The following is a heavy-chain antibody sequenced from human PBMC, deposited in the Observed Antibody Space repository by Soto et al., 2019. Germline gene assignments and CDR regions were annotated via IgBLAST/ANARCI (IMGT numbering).Heavy chain of an antibody. Sequence: PGGSLRLSCAASGFTFSSYAMSWVRQAPGKGLEWVSAISGSGGSTYYADSVKGRFTISRDNAKNSLYLQMNSLRAEDTALYYCAKEDYGDYAPFDYWGQGTLVTVSS. V-gene: IGHV3-23*01. CDR3: AKEDYGDYAPFDY. D-gene: IGHD4-17*01. CDR1: GFTFSSYA. J-gene: IGHJ4*02. CDR2: ISGSGGST.